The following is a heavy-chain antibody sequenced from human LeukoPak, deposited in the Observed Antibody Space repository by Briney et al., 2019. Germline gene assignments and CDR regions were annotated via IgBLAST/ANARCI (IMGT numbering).Heavy chain of an antibody. CDR3: ARHGCSSTSCYPPGFDY. V-gene: IGHV1-18*04. CDR2: ISAYNGNT. Sequence: ASVKDSCKASGYTFTSYGISWVRQAPGQGLEWMGWISAYNGNTNYAQKLQGRVTMTTDTSTSTAYMELRSLRSDDTAVYYCARHGCSSTSCYPPGFDYWGQGTLVTVSS. J-gene: IGHJ4*02. D-gene: IGHD2-2*01. CDR1: GYTFTSYG.